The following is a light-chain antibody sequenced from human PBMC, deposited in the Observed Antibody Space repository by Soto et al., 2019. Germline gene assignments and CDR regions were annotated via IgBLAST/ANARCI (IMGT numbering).Light chain of an antibody. CDR1: SSDVGLFNY. Sequence: SVRTQPASVSGSPGQSITISCTGTSSDVGLFNYVSWYQQHPGRAPKLLIYEVTNRPAGVSNRFSGSKSGNTASLTISGLQAEDEADYYCSSYTSSSTLVFGSGTKVTVL. CDR3: SSYTSSSTLV. J-gene: IGLJ1*01. V-gene: IGLV2-14*01. CDR2: EVT.